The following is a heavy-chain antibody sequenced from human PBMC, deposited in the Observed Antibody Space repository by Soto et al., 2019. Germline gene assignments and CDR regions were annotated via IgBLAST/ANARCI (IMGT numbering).Heavy chain of an antibody. CDR3: TRERVVTVPLDY. V-gene: IGHV1-18*04. CDR1: GYTFTSYG. D-gene: IGHD3-3*01. Sequence: ASVKVSCKASGYTFTSYGISWVRQAPGQGLEWMGWISAYNGNTNYAQKLQGRVTMTTDTSTSTAYMELRSLRSDDTAVYYCTRERVVTVPLDYWGQGTLVTAPQ. J-gene: IGHJ4*02. CDR2: ISAYNGNT.